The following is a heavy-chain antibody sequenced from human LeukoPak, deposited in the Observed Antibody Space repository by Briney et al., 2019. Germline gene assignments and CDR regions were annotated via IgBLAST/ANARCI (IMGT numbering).Heavy chain of an antibody. J-gene: IGHJ4*02. D-gene: IGHD5/OR15-5a*01. V-gene: IGHV1-18*01. CDR1: GYTFTYYV. CDR2: INAYNGNT. Sequence: ASVKVSCKTSGYTFTYYVISWVRQAPGQGLEWMGWINAYNGNTNDAQKFQGRVTMTEDTSTDTAYMELSSLRSEDTAVYYCATGGVYDLLDYWGQGTLVTVSS. CDR3: ATGGVYDLLDY.